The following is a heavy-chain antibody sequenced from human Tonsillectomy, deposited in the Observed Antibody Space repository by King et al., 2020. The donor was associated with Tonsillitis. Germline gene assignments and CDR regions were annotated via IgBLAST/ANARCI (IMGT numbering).Heavy chain of an antibody. V-gene: IGHV3-53*01. D-gene: IGHD1-26*01. CDR2: IFSGGRA. Sequence: VQLVESGGGLIQPGGSLRLSCAASGFTVSRKFMSWVRQTPGKGLEWVSLIFSGGRAYYADSVKGRFTVSRDNSKNTLYLQMSSLRAEDTAVYYCATLLWDTGSTGEGAFDFWGQGTMVSVSS. CDR3: ATLLWDTGSTGEGAFDF. CDR1: GFTVSRKF. J-gene: IGHJ3*01.